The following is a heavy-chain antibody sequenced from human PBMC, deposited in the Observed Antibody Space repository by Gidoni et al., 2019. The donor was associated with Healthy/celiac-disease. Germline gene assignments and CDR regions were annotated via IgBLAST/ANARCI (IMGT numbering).Heavy chain of an antibody. CDR2: IGTAGDP. CDR1: GFTFRSYD. Sequence: EVQLVESGGGLVQPGGSLRLSCAASGFTFRSYDMHWVRQATGKGLEWVSAIGTAGDPYYPGSVKGRFTISRENAKNSLYLQMNSLRAGDTAVYYCARVRRAVAGLRGYEYYFDYWGQGTLVTVSS. V-gene: IGHV3-13*05. D-gene: IGHD6-19*01. J-gene: IGHJ4*02. CDR3: ARVRRAVAGLRGYEYYFDY.